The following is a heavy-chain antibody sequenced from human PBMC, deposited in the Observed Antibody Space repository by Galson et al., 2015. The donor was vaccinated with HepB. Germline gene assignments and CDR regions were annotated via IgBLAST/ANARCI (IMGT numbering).Heavy chain of an antibody. Sequence: SLRLSCAASGFTLSSHWMNWVRQTPGKGLEWVANIDQGGGQKNYVDSVKGRFTVSRDNAKNSLYLQMNSLRAEDTAVYYCARDVAVDVLGSFDLWGQGTMVTVSS. V-gene: IGHV3-7*01. D-gene: IGHD6-19*01. CDR2: IDQGGGQK. J-gene: IGHJ3*01. CDR1: GFTLSSHW. CDR3: ARDVAVDVLGSFDL.